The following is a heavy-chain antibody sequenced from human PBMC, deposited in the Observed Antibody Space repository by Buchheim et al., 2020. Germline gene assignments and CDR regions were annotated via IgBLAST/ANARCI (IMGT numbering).Heavy chain of an antibody. CDR3: ARINRYCSSTSCYYYYYYGMDV. CDR2: ISSSSSYI. V-gene: IGHV3-21*01. Sequence: QLQESGPGLVKPSETLSLTCTVSGGSISNSDSYYWGWIRQPPGKGLEWVSSISSSSSYIYYADSVKGRFTISRDNAKNSLYLQMNSLRAEDTAVYYCARINRYCSSTSCYYYYYYGMDVWGQGTT. D-gene: IGHD2-2*01. CDR1: GGSISNSDSYY. J-gene: IGHJ6*02.